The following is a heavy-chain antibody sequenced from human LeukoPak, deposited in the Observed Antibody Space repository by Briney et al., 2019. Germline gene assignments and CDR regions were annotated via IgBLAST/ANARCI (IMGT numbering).Heavy chain of an antibody. V-gene: IGHV4-59*01. CDR2: IYYSGST. J-gene: IGHJ5*02. CDR1: GGSIGNYY. D-gene: IGHD2-2*01. Sequence: PSETLSLTCSVSGGSIGNYYWNWIRQFPGKGLQWIGFIYYSGSTNYNPSLKSRVTISVDTSKNQFSLKLSSVTAADTAVYYCARVGCSSTSCYDGWFDPWGQGTLVTVSS. CDR3: ARVGCSSTSCYDGWFDP.